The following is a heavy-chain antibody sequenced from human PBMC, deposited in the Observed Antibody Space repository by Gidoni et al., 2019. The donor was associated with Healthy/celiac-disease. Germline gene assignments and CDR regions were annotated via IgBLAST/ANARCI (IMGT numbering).Heavy chain of an antibody. Sequence: EVQLLESGGGLVQPGGSLRLSWAASGFTCRSHAMRWVRQAQGKGLEWVSAISCSVGSTSYAASVKGRFTISRDNSKNTLYLQMTSLRAEDTAVYYCANDRGSSGGYCSSTSCYAFDIWGQGTMVTVSS. D-gene: IGHD2-2*01. CDR3: ANDRGSSGGYCSSTSCYAFDI. J-gene: IGHJ3*02. CDR2: ISCSVGST. V-gene: IGHV3-23*01. CDR1: GFTCRSHA.